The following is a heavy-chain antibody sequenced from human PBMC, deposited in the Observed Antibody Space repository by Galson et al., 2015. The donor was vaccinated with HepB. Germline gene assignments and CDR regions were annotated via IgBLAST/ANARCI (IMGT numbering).Heavy chain of an antibody. J-gene: IGHJ6*03. D-gene: IGHD6-13*01. V-gene: IGHV1-58*01. CDR1: GFTFTSSA. Sequence: SVKVSCKASGFTFTSSAVQWVRQARGQRLEWIGWIVVGSGNTNYAQKFQERVTITRDMSTSTAYMELSSLRSEDTAVYYCAAEGPAAAGTNYYYMDVWGKGTTVAVSS. CDR2: IVVGSGNT. CDR3: AAEGPAAAGTNYYYMDV.